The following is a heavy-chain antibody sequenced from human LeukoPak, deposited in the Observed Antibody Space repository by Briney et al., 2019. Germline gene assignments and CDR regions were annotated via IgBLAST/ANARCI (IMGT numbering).Heavy chain of an antibody. Sequence: GGSLRLSCAASGFTFSSYEMNWVRQAPGKGLEWASYINSGSTIYYADSVRGRFTISRDNAKNSLYLQMNSLRAEDTAVYYCAAGDGSRVVPPFDIWGQGTMVTVSS. D-gene: IGHD2-2*01. CDR2: INSGSTI. CDR3: AAGDGSRVVPPFDI. CDR1: GFTFSSYE. V-gene: IGHV3-48*03. J-gene: IGHJ3*02.